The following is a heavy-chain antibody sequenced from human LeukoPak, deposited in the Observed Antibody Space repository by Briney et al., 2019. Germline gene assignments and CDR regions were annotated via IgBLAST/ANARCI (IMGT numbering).Heavy chain of an antibody. CDR1: GYSITSGFS. V-gene: IGHV4-38-2*02. CDR3: AREGAVPGIDP. Sequence: SETLSLTCAVSGYSITSGFSWGWIRQPPGKVLKWIGTISHSGTTDYKSTLESRLTISIDTSKNLFSLRLTSVTAADTAVYYCAREGAVPGIDPWGQGTLVTVS. D-gene: IGHD3-16*01. CDR2: ISHSGTT. J-gene: IGHJ5*02.